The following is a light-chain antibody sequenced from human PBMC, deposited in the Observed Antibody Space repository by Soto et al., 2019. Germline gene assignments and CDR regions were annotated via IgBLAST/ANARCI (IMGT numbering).Light chain of an antibody. V-gene: IGKV3-15*01. Sequence: EIVMTQSPATLSVSPGERATLSCRASQSVSSNLAWYQQKPGQAPRLLIYGASTRATGIAARFSGSGSRTEFTLTMSSLQSEDCAVYYCQQYNNWPYTFGQGTKLEI. CDR2: GAS. J-gene: IGKJ2*01. CDR1: QSVSSN. CDR3: QQYNNWPYT.